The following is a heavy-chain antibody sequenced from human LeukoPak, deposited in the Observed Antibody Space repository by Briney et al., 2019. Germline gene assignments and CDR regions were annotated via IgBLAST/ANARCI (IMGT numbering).Heavy chain of an antibody. Sequence: GGSLRPSCAASGFTFSSYAMHWVRQAPGKGLEWVAVISYDGSNKYYADSVKGRFTISRDNSKNTLYLQMNSLRAEDTAVYYCAREGVTMIVALDYWGQGTLVTVSS. J-gene: IGHJ4*02. V-gene: IGHV3-30-3*01. D-gene: IGHD3-22*01. CDR2: ISYDGSNK. CDR1: GFTFSSYA. CDR3: AREGVTMIVALDY.